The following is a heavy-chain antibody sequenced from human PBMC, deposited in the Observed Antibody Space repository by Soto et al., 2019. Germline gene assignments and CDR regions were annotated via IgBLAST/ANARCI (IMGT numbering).Heavy chain of an antibody. CDR2: IYHSGST. CDR3: ASSHAGAHITAAVH. D-gene: IGHD6-13*01. Sequence: SETLSLTCTVSGGSVSGYYWNWIRQPPGKGLEWIGSIYHSGSTYYNPSLKSRVTISVDRSKNQFSLKLSSVTAADTAVYYCASSHAGAHITAAVHWGQGTLVTVSS. CDR1: GGSVSGYY. J-gene: IGHJ4*02. V-gene: IGHV4-38-2*02.